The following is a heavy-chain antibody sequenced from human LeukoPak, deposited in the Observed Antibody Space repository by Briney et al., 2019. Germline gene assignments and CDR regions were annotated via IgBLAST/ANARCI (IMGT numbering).Heavy chain of an antibody. D-gene: IGHD3-22*01. CDR3: ARDGYDSSGYFGYYFDY. J-gene: IGHJ4*02. CDR2: IIPIFGTA. CDR1: GGTFSSYA. V-gene: IGHV1-69*13. Sequence: SVKVSCKASGGTFSSYAISWVRQAPGQGLEWMGGIIPIFGTANYAQKFQGRVTITADESTGTAYMELSSLRSEDTAVYYCARDGYDSSGYFGYYFDYWGQGTLVTVSS.